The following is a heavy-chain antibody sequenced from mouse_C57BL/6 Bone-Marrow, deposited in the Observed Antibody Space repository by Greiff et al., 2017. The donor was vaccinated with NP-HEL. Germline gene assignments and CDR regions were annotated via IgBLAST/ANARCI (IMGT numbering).Heavy chain of an antibody. J-gene: IGHJ1*03. D-gene: IGHD1-3*01. CDR3: ARDKSSYFDV. Sequence: VQLQQSGPELVKPGASVKISCKASGYTFTDYYMNWVKQSHGKSLEWIGDINPNNGGTSYNQKFKGKATLTVDKSSSTAYMELRSLTSEDSAVYYCARDKSSYFDVWGTGTTVTVSS. CDR2: INPNNGGT. V-gene: IGHV1-26*01. CDR1: GYTFTDYY.